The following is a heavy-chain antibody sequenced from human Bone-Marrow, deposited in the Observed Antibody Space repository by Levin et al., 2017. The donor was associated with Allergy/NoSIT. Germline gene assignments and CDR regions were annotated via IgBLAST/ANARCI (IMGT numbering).Heavy chain of an antibody. J-gene: IGHJ3*02. CDR2: IYPGDSDT. CDR1: GYSFTSYW. D-gene: IGHD4-17*01. V-gene: IGHV5-51*01. Sequence: ASVKVSCKGSGYSFTSYWIGWVRQMPGKGLEWMGIIYPGDSDTRYSPSFQGQVTISVDKSISTAYLQWSSLKASDTAMYYCATTTLTTRLDDAFEIWGQGTMVTVSS. CDR3: ATTTLTTRLDDAFEI.